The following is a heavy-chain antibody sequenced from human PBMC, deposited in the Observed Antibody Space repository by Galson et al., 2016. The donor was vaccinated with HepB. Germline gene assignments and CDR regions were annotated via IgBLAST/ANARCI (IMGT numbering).Heavy chain of an antibody. Sequence: CAISGDSVSADMVAWNWIRQSPSRGLEWLGRTYYRSRWFSDYAESVQGRITINPDTSNNHFSLQLNSVTPDDTAIYFCARGRNSAFDYWGQGILCTVSS. V-gene: IGHV6-1*01. CDR1: GDSVSADMVA. CDR2: TYYRSRWFS. CDR3: ARGRNSAFDY. D-gene: IGHD1-7*01. J-gene: IGHJ4*02.